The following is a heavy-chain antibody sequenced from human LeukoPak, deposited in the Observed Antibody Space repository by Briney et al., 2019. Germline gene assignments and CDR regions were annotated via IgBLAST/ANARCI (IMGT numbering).Heavy chain of an antibody. CDR3: ARVGWGFNCSGGSCCPDY. CDR1: GYTFTSYY. Sequence: ASVKVSCKASGYTFTSYYMHWVRQAPGQGLEWMGIINPSGGSTSYAQKFQGRVTMTRDTSTSTVYMELSSLRSEDTAVYYCARVGWGFNCSGGSCCPDYWGQGTLVTVSS. D-gene: IGHD2-15*01. V-gene: IGHV1-46*01. CDR2: INPSGGST. J-gene: IGHJ4*02.